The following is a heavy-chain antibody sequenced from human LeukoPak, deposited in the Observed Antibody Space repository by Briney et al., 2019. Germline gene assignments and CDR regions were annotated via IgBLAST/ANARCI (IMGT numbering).Heavy chain of an antibody. D-gene: IGHD2-2*01. V-gene: IGHV3-20*04. J-gene: IGHJ4*02. CDR3: ARAPITSPFYFDS. CDR2: INWSGGST. Sequence: GGSLRLSCAASGFTFSSHTMSWVRQVPGKGLEWVSGINWSGGSTGYADPLRGRFTISRDNAKNSLYLQMDSLRAEDTALYYCARAPITSPFYFDSWGQGTLVTVSS. CDR1: GFTFSSHT.